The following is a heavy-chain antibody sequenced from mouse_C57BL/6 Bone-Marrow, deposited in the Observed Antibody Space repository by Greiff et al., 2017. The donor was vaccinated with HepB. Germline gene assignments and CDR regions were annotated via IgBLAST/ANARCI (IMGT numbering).Heavy chain of an antibody. CDR3: ARPGSYAMGY. J-gene: IGHJ4*01. Sequence: EVKLVESGGGLVKPGGSLKLSCAASGFTFSDYGMHWVRQAPEKGLEWVAYISSGSSTIYYADTVKGRSTISRDNAKNTLFLQMTRLRSEDTAMYYCARPGSYAMGYWGQGTSVTVSS. V-gene: IGHV5-17*01. CDR2: ISSGSSTI. CDR1: GFTFSDYG.